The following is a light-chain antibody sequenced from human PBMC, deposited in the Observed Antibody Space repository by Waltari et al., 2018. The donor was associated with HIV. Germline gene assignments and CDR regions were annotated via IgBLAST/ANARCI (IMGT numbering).Light chain of an antibody. J-gene: IGLJ2*01. CDR3: QCNDPTNYVV. Sequence: FMLTQPHSVSESPGKTITISCTRSSGSIARNYVQWYQHRPGTSPHAVAIDDKQGPSGVPDLFSATIDSSSNSAYLTISGLKTEDEADYYCQCNDPTNYVVFGGGTHLTVL. CDR1: SGSIARNY. V-gene: IGLV6-57*01. CDR2: DDK.